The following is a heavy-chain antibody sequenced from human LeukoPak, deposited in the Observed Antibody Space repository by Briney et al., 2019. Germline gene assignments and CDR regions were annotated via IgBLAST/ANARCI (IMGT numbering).Heavy chain of an antibody. J-gene: IGHJ4*02. D-gene: IGHD2-2*01. CDR2: IWYDGSNK. Sequence: PGGSLRLSCAASGFTFSSYGMHWVRQAPGKGLEWVAVIWYDGSNKYYADSVKGRFTISRDNSKNTLYLQMNSLRAEDTAVYYCAKDLDCSSTSCADYWGQGTLVTVSS. V-gene: IGHV3-30*02. CDR1: GFTFSSYG. CDR3: AKDLDCSSTSCADY.